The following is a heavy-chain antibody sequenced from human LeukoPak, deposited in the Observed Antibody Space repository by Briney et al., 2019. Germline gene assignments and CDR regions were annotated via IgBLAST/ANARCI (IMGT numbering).Heavy chain of an antibody. CDR1: GFTVSSNY. CDR2: IYSGGST. Sequence: PGGSLRLSCAASGFTVSSNYMSWVRQAPGKGLEWVSVIYSGGSTYYADSVKGRFTISRDNSKNTLYLQMNSLRAEDTAVYYCTTDKGVVPAAITDLGAFDIWGQGTMVTVSS. CDR3: TTDKGVVPAAITDLGAFDI. J-gene: IGHJ3*02. V-gene: IGHV3-53*01. D-gene: IGHD2-2*02.